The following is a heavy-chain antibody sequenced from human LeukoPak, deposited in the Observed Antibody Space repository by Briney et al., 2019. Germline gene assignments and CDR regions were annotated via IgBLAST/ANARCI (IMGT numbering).Heavy chain of an antibody. CDR3: ARGSSGWSLDY. D-gene: IGHD6-19*01. CDR2: MSSTGSAI. J-gene: IGHJ4*02. V-gene: IGHV3-48*03. CDR1: GFTFSSYV. Sequence: GGSLRLSCAASGFTFSSYVMIWVRQAPGRGLEWISYMSSTGSAIHYADSVKGRLTISRDNAKNSLYLQMNSLRADDTAVYFCARGSSGWSLDYWGQGTLVTVSS.